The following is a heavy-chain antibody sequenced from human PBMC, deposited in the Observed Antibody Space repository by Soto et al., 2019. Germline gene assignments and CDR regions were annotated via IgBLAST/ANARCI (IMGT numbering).Heavy chain of an antibody. D-gene: IGHD3-10*01. V-gene: IGHV3-53*01. CDR3: ARSMMVRGVLFDL. CDR2: IYSGGSR. Sequence: ESGGGLIQPGGSLRLSCEVSGFSVSGNYMSWVRQAPGKGLDWVSVIYSGGSRHYADSVRGRFTISRDESQNTLYLQMNNLRAEDTAVYYCARSMMVRGVLFDLWGRGSLVSVSS. CDR1: GFSVSGNY. J-gene: IGHJ4*02.